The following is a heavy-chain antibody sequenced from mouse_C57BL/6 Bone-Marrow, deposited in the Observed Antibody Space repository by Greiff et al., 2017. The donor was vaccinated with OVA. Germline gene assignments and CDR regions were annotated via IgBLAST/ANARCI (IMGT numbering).Heavy chain of an antibody. J-gene: IGHJ2*01. D-gene: IGHD1-1*01. CDR2: IDPENGDT. CDR1: GFNIKDDY. CDR3: TTQITTVVADY. Sequence: VQLQQSGAELVRPGASVKLSCTASGFNIKDDYMHWVKQRPEQGLEWIGWIDPENGDTEYASKFQGKATITADTSSKTAYLQLSSLTSADNAVDNCTTQITTVVADYWGQGTTLTVSS. V-gene: IGHV14-4*01.